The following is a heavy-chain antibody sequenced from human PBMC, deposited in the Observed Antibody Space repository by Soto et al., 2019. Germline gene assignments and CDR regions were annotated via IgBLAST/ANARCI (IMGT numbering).Heavy chain of an antibody. D-gene: IGHD3-3*01. V-gene: IGHV5-51*01. CDR3: ATLQYDFWSGYNDDAFDI. Sequence: GESLKISCKGFGYSCGSYWIGWVRQMPGKGLEWMGIIYPGDSDTRYSPSFQGQVTISADKSISTAYLQWSSLKASDTAMYYCATLQYDFWSGYNDDAFDIWGQGTMVTVSS. CDR1: GYSCGSYW. CDR2: IYPGDSDT. J-gene: IGHJ3*02.